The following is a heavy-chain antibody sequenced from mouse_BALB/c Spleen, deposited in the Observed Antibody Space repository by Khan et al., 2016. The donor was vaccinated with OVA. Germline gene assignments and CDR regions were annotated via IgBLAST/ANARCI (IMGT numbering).Heavy chain of an antibody. D-gene: IGHD1-1*01. V-gene: IGHV1-7*01. CDR3: ARRGRRWDLDY. J-gene: IGHJ2*01. Sequence: QIQLVQSGAELAKPGASVKMSCKASGYTFINYWILWVKQRPGQGLEWIGYINPSTGYTEYNQNFKDKATLTADKSSSTAYMQLSSLNSEDSAVYYWARRGRRWDLDYWGQGTTLTVSS. CDR1: GYTFINYW. CDR2: INPSTGYT.